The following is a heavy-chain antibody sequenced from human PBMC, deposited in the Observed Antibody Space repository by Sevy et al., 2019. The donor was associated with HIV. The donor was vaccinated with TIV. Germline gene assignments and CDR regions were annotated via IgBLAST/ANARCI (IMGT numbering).Heavy chain of an antibody. J-gene: IGHJ6*02. D-gene: IGHD2-2*01. Sequence: ASVKVSCKASGYTFTSYGISWVRQAPGQGLEWMGWISAYNGNTNYEQKLQGRVTMTTDTSTSTAYMELRSLRSDDTAVYYCARDSRIVVVPAPKPYYYGMDVWGQGTTVTVSS. V-gene: IGHV1-18*01. CDR2: ISAYNGNT. CDR3: ARDSRIVVVPAPKPYYYGMDV. CDR1: GYTFTSYG.